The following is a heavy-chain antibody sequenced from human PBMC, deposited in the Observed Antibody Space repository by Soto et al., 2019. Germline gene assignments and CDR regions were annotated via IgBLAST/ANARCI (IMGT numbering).Heavy chain of an antibody. CDR1: GFTFSSYA. CDR2: ISYDGSNK. V-gene: IGHV3-30-3*01. CDR3: ARESDFWSGYYPQYYYYGMDV. Sequence: PGGSLKLSCAASGFTFSSYAIHWVRQAPGKGLEWGAVISYDGSNKYYADSVKGRFTISRDNSKNTLYLQMNSLRAEDTAVYYCARESDFWSGYYPQYYYYGMDVWGQGTTVTVSS. D-gene: IGHD3-3*01. J-gene: IGHJ6*02.